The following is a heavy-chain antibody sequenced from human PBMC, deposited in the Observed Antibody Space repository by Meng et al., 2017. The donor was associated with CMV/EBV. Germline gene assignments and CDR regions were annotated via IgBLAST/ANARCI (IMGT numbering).Heavy chain of an antibody. CDR3: AKVMTTVTTPLGY. V-gene: IGHV3-30*02. CDR1: GFTFSSYG. CDR2: IRYDGSNK. D-gene: IGHD4-11*01. Sequence: GGSLRLSCAASGFTFSSYGMHWVRQAPGKGLEWVAFIRYDGSNKYYADSVKGRFTISRDNSKNTLYLQMNSLRAEDTAVYYCAKVMTTVTTPLGYRGQGTLVTVSS. J-gene: IGHJ4*02.